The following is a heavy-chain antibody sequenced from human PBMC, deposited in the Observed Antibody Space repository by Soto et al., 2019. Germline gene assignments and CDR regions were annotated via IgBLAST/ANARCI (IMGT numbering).Heavy chain of an antibody. Sequence: PSETLSLTCTVSGGSISSSSYYWGWIRQPPGKGLEWIGSIYYSGSTYYNPSLKSRVTISVDTSKNQFSLKLSSVTAADTAVYYCARRKTVVPVIPGVFVYWGQGTLVTVSS. D-gene: IGHD3-16*02. V-gene: IGHV4-39*01. CDR2: IYYSGST. CDR1: GGSISSSSYY. J-gene: IGHJ4*02. CDR3: ARRKTVVPVIPGVFVY.